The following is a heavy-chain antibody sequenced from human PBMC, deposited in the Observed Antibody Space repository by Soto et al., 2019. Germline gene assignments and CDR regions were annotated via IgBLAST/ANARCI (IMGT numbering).Heavy chain of an antibody. CDR3: ARTAAAGKNYYGIDV. V-gene: IGHV5-51*01. D-gene: IGHD6-13*01. CDR2: IYPGDSDT. J-gene: IGHJ6*02. CDR1: GYSFTSYW. Sequence: PGESLKISCKGSGYSFTSYWIGWVRQMLGKGLEWMGTIYPGDSDTRYSPSFQGQVTISADKSISTAYLQWSSLKASDTAMYYCARTAAAGKNYYGIDVWGQGTTVTVSS.